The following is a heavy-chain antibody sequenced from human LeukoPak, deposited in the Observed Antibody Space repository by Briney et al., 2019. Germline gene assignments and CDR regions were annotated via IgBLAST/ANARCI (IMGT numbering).Heavy chain of an antibody. Sequence: ASVKVSCKASGYTFTSYYMHWVRQAPGQGLEWMGIINPSGGSTSYAQKFQGRVTMTRDTSTSTVYMELSSLRSEDTAVYYCATYSSSWYRGFDPWGQGTLVTVSS. CDR2: INPSGGST. CDR3: ATYSSSWYRGFDP. CDR1: GYTFTSYY. V-gene: IGHV1-46*01. D-gene: IGHD6-13*01. J-gene: IGHJ5*02.